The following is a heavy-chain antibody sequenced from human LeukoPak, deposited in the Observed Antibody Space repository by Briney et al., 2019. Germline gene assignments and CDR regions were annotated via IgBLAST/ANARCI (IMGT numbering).Heavy chain of an antibody. V-gene: IGHV3-74*01. D-gene: IGHD2-15*01. CDR3: ARGLYCSGINCYNGMDV. Sequence: GGSLRLSCAASGFTFSSYYVHWVRQAPGKGLEWVSRINGDGSSTRYADSVKGRFTISRDNAKNTVYLRMNSLRVEDTAVYSCARGLYCSGINCYNGMDVWGKGTTVTVSS. CDR2: INGDGSST. J-gene: IGHJ6*04. CDR1: GFTFSSYY.